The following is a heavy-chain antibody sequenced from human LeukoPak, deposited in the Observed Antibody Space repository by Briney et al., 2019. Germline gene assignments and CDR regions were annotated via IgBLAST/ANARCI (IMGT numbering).Heavy chain of an antibody. Sequence: PSETLSLTCTVSGGSFSSYYWNWIRQPPEKGLEWIGHIYHSGSTNYNPSLKSRVTISVDTSKNQFSLKLSSVTAADTAVYYCARTGWETYYFDSWGQGTLVTVSS. D-gene: IGHD1-26*01. CDR3: ARTGWETYYFDS. J-gene: IGHJ4*02. V-gene: IGHV4-59*01. CDR1: GGSFSSYY. CDR2: IYHSGST.